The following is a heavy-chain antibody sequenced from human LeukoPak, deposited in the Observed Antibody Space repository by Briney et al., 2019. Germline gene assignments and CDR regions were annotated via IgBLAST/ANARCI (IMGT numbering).Heavy chain of an antibody. J-gene: IGHJ5*02. CDR2: MNPNSGNT. CDR1: GYTFTSYD. D-gene: IGHD3-22*01. V-gene: IGHV1-8*01. CDR3: ARVPYYYDSSGYYPPSNWFDP. Sequence: GASVKVSCKASGYTFTSYDINWVRQATGQGLEWMGWMNPNSGNTGYAQKFQGRVTMTRNTSISTAYMELGSLRSEDTAVYYCARVPYYYDSSGYYPPSNWFDPWGQGTLVTVSS.